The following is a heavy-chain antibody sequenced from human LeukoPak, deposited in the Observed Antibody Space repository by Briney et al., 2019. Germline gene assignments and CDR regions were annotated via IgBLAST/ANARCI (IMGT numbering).Heavy chain of an antibody. CDR2: INHSGST. V-gene: IGHV4-34*01. D-gene: IGHD3-10*01. CDR1: GGSFSGYY. J-gene: IGHJ4*02. Sequence: SETLSLTCAVYGGSFSGYYWSWIRQPPRKGLEWIGEINHSGSTNYNPSLKSRVTISVDTSKNQFSMKLSSVTAADTAVYYCARARGAGSGSYYVHRSGLGYWGQGTLVTVSS. CDR3: ARARGAGSGSYYVHRSGLGY.